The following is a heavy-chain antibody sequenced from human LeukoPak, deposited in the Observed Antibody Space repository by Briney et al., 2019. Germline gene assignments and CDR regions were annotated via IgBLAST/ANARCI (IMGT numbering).Heavy chain of an antibody. CDR1: GFTFSSYS. CDR2: ISTSSSYI. D-gene: IGHD1-7*01. Sequence: PGGSLRLSCAASGFTFSSYSMNWVRQAPGKGLEWVSSISTSSSYIYYADSVKGRFTISRDNAKNSLYLQMNSLRAEDTAVYYCARAKLGLNYYGLDVWGQGTTGTVSS. J-gene: IGHJ6*02. CDR3: ARAKLGLNYYGLDV. V-gene: IGHV3-21*01.